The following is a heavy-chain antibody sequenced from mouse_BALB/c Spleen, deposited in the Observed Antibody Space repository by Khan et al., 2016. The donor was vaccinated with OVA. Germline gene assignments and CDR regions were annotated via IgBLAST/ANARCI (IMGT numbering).Heavy chain of an antibody. CDR2: INPSNGYT. V-gene: IGHV1-4*01. J-gene: IGHJ3*01. D-gene: IGHD2-14*01. CDR3: VRDGAYHRNDGWFAY. CDR1: GYTFTSYT. Sequence: QVQLKQSWAELARPGASVKMSCKASGYTFTSYTIHWIKKRPGQGLEWIGYINPSNGYTNYNQKFKDKATLTTDKSSTTAYLQLSSLTSDDSAVYNCVRDGAYHRNDGWFAYWGQGTLVTVSA.